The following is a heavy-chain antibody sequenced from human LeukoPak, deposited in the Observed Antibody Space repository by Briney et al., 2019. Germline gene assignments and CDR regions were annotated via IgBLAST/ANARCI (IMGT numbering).Heavy chain of an antibody. Sequence: SETLSLTCTVSGGSISSYYWSWIRQPPGKGLEWIGYIYYSGSTNYNPSLKSRVTISVDTSKNQFSLKLSSVTAADTAVYYCARVPGYSSSRGKIDAFDIWGQGTMVTVSS. CDR3: ARVPGYSSSRGKIDAFDI. CDR2: IYYSGST. CDR1: GGSISSYY. D-gene: IGHD6-6*01. J-gene: IGHJ3*02. V-gene: IGHV4-59*01.